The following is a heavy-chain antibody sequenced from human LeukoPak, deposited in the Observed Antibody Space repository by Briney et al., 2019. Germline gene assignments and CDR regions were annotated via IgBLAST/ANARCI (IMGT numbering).Heavy chain of an antibody. Sequence: ASVKVSCKVSGYTLTELSMHWVRQAPGKGLEWMGGFDPEDGETIYAQKFQGRVTMTEDTSTDTAYMELSSLRSEDTAVYYCATKSPYYDFWSGYVNYYYYYMDVWGKGTTVTVSS. CDR1: GYTLTELS. CDR3: ATKSPYYDFWSGYVNYYYYYMDV. V-gene: IGHV1-24*01. J-gene: IGHJ6*03. CDR2: FDPEDGET. D-gene: IGHD3-3*01.